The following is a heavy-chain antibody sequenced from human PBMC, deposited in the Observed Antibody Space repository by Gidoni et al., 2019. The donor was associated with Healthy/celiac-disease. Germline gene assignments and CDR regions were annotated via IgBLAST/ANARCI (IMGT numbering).Heavy chain of an antibody. CDR2: GIA. D-gene: IGHD6-6*01. Sequence: GIANYAQKFQGRVTITADKSTSTAYMELSSLRSEDTAVYYCARGGSSSSGVYWGQGTLVTVSS. V-gene: IGHV1-69*04. J-gene: IGHJ4*02. CDR3: ARGGSSSSGVY.